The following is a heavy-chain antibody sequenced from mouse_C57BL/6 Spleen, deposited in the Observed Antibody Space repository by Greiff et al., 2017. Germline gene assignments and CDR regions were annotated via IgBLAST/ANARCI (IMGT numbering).Heavy chain of an antibody. CDR1: GYTFTSYW. J-gene: IGHJ2*01. CDR2: IDPSDSET. D-gene: IGHD1-1*01. CDR3: ARGVYGNHFDY. V-gene: IGHV1-52*01. Sequence: QVQLQQSGAELVRPGSSVKLSCKASGYTFTSYWMHWVKQRPIQGLEWIGNIDPSDSETHYNQKFKDKATLTVDKSSSTAYMQLSSLTSEDSAVYYCARGVYGNHFDYWGQGTTLTVSS.